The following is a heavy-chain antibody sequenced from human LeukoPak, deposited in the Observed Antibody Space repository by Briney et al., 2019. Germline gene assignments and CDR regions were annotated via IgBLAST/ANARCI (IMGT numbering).Heavy chain of an antibody. CDR2: ISGSGGST. V-gene: IGHV3-23*01. Sequence: RTGGSLRLSCAASGFTFSSYAMSWVRQAPGKGLEWVSAISGSGGSTYYADSVKGRFTISRDNSKNTLYLQMNSLRSDDTAVYYCARVSQLLYLLSAFDIWGQGTMVTVSS. CDR1: GFTFSSYA. CDR3: ARVSQLLYLLSAFDI. D-gene: IGHD2-2*02. J-gene: IGHJ3*02.